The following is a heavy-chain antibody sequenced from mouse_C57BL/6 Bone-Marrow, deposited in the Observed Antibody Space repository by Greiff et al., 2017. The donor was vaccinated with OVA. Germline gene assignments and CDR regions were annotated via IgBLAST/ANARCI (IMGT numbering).Heavy chain of an antibody. Sequence: VQLQQPGAELVKPGASVKLSCKASGYTFTSYWMQWVKQRPGQGLEWIGEIDPSDSYTNYNQKFKGKATLTVDTSSSTAYMQLSSLTSGDSAVYYCARKSLRGYAMDYWGQGTSVTVSS. D-gene: IGHD3-1*01. CDR1: GYTFTSYW. CDR2: IDPSDSYT. V-gene: IGHV1-50*01. J-gene: IGHJ4*01. CDR3: ARKSLRGYAMDY.